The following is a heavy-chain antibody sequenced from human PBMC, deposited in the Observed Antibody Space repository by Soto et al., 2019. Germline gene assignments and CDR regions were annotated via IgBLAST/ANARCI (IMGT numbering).Heavy chain of an antibody. CDR2: MNAKSGDT. V-gene: IGHV1-8*01. D-gene: IGHD3-16*01. CDR3: ARGNPFNYAGFDV. CDR1: GYTFSDFD. J-gene: IGHJ6*02. Sequence: QAHLEQSGAGVKRPGASVKVSCKASGYTFSDFDINWLRQASGQGPEWMGWMNAKSGDTFFAKRFQGKLNMTWDTSLSTDYMEVGSLTSDETDMYYCARGNPFNYAGFDVWGQGTTVAVSS.